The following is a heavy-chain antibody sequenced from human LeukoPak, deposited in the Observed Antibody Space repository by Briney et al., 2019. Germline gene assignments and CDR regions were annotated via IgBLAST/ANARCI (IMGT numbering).Heavy chain of an antibody. CDR1: GSSFTNYW. CDR2: INPANSET. Sequence: KAGGSLQISCKGSGSSFTNYWIAWVRRVPGKGLEWVGNINPANSETTYSPSFQGQVTITVDKSISTAYLQWSSLKASDTAIYYCARHYSSSWLAYWGQGALVTVSS. V-gene: IGHV5-51*01. CDR3: ARHYSSSWLAY. J-gene: IGHJ4*02. D-gene: IGHD6-13*01.